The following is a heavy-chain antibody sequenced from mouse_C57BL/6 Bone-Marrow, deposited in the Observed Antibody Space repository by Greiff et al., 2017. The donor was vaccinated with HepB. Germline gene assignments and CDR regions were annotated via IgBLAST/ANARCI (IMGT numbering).Heavy chain of an antibody. J-gene: IGHJ2*01. V-gene: IGHV1-55*01. CDR3: ARSGGRQLRLQFVDD. CDR1: GYTFTSYW. D-gene: IGHD3-2*02. Sequence: QVQLQQPGAELVKPGASVKMSCKASGYTFTSYWITWVKQRPGQGLEWIGDIYPGSGSTNYNEKFKSKATLTVDTSSSTAYMQLSSLTSEDSAVYYCARSGGRQLRLQFVDDWGQGTTLTVSS. CDR2: IYPGSGST.